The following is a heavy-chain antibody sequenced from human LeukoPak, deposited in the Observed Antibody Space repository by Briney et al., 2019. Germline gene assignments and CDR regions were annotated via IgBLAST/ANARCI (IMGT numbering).Heavy chain of an antibody. V-gene: IGHV4-4*09. CDR1: GGLISSYY. CDR3: ARCTSSRYANFDS. Sequence: SETLSLTCTVSGGLISSYYWSWIRQPPGKGLEWIGYIYTSGSTNYNPSLKSRVTIAVDTSKNQFSLNLTSVAAADTAVYYCARCTSSRYANFDSWGQGTLVTVSS. D-gene: IGHD2-2*01. J-gene: IGHJ4*02. CDR2: IYTSGST.